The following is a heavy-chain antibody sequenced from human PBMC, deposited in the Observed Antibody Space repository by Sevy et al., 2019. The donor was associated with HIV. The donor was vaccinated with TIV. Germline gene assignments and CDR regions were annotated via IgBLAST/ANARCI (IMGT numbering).Heavy chain of an antibody. CDR1: GFTFSSYG. CDR2: IWYDGSNK. CDR3: ARVKYYYGSGSYSPFDY. D-gene: IGHD3-10*01. Sequence: GGSLRLSCAASGFTFSSYGMHWVRQAPGKGLEWVAVIWYDGSNKYYADSVKGRFTISRDNSKNTLYLQMNSLRAGDTAVYYCARVKYYYGSGSYSPFDYWGQGTLVTVSS. J-gene: IGHJ4*02. V-gene: IGHV3-33*01.